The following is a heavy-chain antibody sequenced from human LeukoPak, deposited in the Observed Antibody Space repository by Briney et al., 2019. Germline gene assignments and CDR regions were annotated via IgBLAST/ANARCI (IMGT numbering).Heavy chain of an antibody. CDR3: TSHAAFDP. V-gene: IGHV3-15*01. Sequence: GGSLRLSCAASGFTSNNAWMNWVRQAPGKGLEWVGRIKSKNVGGTTDYAAPVKGRFTISRDDSKNTVYLQMNSLKIEDTAVYYCTSHAAFDPWGQGTLVTVSS. CDR2: IKSKNVGGTT. J-gene: IGHJ5*02. CDR1: GFTSNNAW.